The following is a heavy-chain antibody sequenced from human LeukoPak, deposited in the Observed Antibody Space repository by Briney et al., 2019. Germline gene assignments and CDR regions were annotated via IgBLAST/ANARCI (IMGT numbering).Heavy chain of an antibody. D-gene: IGHD3-22*01. J-gene: IGHJ4*02. V-gene: IGHV3-23*01. CDR2: ISGSGGST. CDR1: GFTFSSYA. Sequence: GGSLRLSCAASGFTFSSYAMSWVRQAPGKGLEWVSAISGSGGSTYYADSVKGRFTISRDNSKNTLYLQMNSLRAEDTAVYYCAKDAPNSSGYYTVPLYWGQGTLVTVSS. CDR3: AKDAPNSSGYYTVPLY.